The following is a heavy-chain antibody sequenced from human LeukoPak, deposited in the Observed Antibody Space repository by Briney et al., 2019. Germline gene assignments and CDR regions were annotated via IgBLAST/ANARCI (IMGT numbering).Heavy chain of an antibody. J-gene: IGHJ6*03. D-gene: IGHD4-17*01. CDR3: AREGTTVTTLGYYYYYMDV. V-gene: IGHV1-69*05. CDR1: GGTFSSYA. Sequence: SVKVSCKASGGTFSSYAISWVRQAPGQGLEWMGGIIPIFGTANYAQKFQGRVTITTDETTSTAYMELSSLRSEDTAVYCCAREGTTVTTLGYYYYYMDVWGKGTTVTVSS. CDR2: IIPIFGTA.